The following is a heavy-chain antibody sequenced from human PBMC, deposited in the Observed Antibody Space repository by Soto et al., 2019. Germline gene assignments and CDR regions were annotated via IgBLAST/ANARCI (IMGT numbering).Heavy chain of an antibody. D-gene: IGHD5-12*01. J-gene: IGHJ6*02. CDR3: ARSRAIVTTYRGKFPGDDYYYYYGMDV. V-gene: IGHV4-34*01. CDR2: IHHSGST. CDR1: GGSFSAFY. Sequence: SETLSLTCAVYGGSFSAFYWSWIRQPPGKGLEWIGEIHHSGSTNYNPSLKSRVTISVDTSRNQFSLKLSSVTAADTAVYYCARSRAIVTTYRGKFPGDDYYYYYGMDVWGQGPTVTVSS.